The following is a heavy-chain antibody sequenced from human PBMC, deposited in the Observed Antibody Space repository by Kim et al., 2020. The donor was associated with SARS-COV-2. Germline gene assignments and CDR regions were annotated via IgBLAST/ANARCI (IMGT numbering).Heavy chain of an antibody. Sequence: GGSLRLSCAASGFTVSSNYMSWVRQAPGKGLEWVSVIYSGGSTYYADSVKGRFTISRDNSKNTLYLQMNSLRAEDTAVYYCAREVRIFGVVILANWFDPWGQGTLVTVSS. CDR1: GFTVSSNY. V-gene: IGHV3-66*01. J-gene: IGHJ5*02. CDR3: AREVRIFGVVILANWFDP. D-gene: IGHD3-3*01. CDR2: IYSGGST.